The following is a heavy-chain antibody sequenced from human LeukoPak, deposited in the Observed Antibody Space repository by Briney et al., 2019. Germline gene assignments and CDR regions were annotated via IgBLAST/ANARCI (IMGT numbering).Heavy chain of an antibody. Sequence: PGGSLRPSCAASGFTFDDYAMHWVRQAPGKGLEWVSGISWNSGSIGYADSVKGRFTISRDNAKNSLYLQMNSLRAEDTALYYCAKGTSSGWHTSLGYWGQGTLVTVSS. D-gene: IGHD6-19*01. V-gene: IGHV3-9*01. CDR3: AKGTSSGWHTSLGY. J-gene: IGHJ4*02. CDR2: ISWNSGSI. CDR1: GFTFDDYA.